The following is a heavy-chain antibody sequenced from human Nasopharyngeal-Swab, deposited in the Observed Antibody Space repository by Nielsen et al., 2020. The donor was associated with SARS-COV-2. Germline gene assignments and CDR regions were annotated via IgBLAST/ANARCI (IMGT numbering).Heavy chain of an antibody. J-gene: IGHJ4*02. CDR3: ARPRYGGYEISPPNY. D-gene: IGHD5-12*01. CDR1: GYTFTSYY. CDR2: INPSGGST. V-gene: IGHV1-46*01. Sequence: ASVKVSCKASGYTFTSYYMHWVRQAPGQGLEWMGIINPSGGSTSCAQKFRGRVTMTRGTSTSTVYMELSSLRSEDTAVYYCARPRYGGYEISPPNYWGQGTLVTVSS.